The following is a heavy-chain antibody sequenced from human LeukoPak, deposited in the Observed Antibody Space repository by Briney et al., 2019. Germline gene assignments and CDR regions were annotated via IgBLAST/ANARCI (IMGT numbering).Heavy chain of an antibody. CDR2: IFYNGDT. D-gene: IGHD2-8*01. CDR3: ARYGVSSYFDC. V-gene: IGHV4-39*01. J-gene: IGHJ4*02. Sequence: SDTLSLTCTVSGGSINSLNYYWGGIRQPTGQGLEWIGNIFYNGDTFYAPPLKSRIIISVDASKNLFSLTLTSVTAADTAMYYCARYGVSSYFDCGGEGSLVTVSS. CDR1: GGSINSLNYY.